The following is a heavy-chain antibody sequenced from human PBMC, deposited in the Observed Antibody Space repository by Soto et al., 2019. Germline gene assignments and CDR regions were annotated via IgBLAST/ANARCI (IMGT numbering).Heavy chain of an antibody. V-gene: IGHV1-18*01. CDR1: GYTFTSYG. J-gene: IGHJ4*02. CDR2: ISAYNGNT. CDR3: ARDPSLVITFGGVIVFDY. Sequence: GASGKVSCKASGYTFTSYGIIWVRQAPGQGLEWMGWISAYNGNTNYAQKLQGRVTMTTDTSTSTAYMELRSLRSDDTAVYYCARDPSLVITFGGVIVFDYWGQGTLVTVSS. D-gene: IGHD3-16*02.